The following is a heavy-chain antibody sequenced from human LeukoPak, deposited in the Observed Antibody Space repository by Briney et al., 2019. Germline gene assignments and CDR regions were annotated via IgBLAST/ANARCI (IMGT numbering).Heavy chain of an antibody. V-gene: IGHV3-48*03. CDR1: GFTFSSYE. Sequence: GGSLRLSCAASGFTFSSYEMNWVRQAPGKGLEWVSYISSSGSTIYYADSVKGRFTISRDNAKNSLYLQMSSLRAEDTAVYYCVRAHRYSYGRNFDYWGQGTLVTVSS. CDR3: VRAHRYSYGRNFDY. CDR2: ISSSGSTI. D-gene: IGHD5-18*01. J-gene: IGHJ4*02.